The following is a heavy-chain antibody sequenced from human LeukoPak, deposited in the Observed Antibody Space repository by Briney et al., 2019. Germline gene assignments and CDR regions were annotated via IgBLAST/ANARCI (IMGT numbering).Heavy chain of an antibody. CDR2: INTDGSST. D-gene: IGHD1-20*01. CDR3: AKAASGNWNDVSDY. Sequence: PGGSLRLSCAASGFTFSSYAMSWVRQAPGKGLVWVSRINTDGSSTRYADSVKGRFTISRDNTKNTLYLQMNSLRAEDTAVYYCAKAASGNWNDVSDYWGQGTLVTVSS. V-gene: IGHV3-74*01. J-gene: IGHJ4*02. CDR1: GFTFSSYA.